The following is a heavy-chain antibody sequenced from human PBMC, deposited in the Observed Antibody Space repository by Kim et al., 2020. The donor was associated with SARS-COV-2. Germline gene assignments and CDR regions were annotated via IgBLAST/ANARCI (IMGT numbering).Heavy chain of an antibody. CDR1: GGSISSYY. CDR2: IYYSGST. Sequence: SETMSLTCTVSGGSISSYYWSWIRQPPGKGLEWNGYIYYSGSTNYNPSLKSRVTISVNTSKNQFSLKLSSVTAADTAVYYCARDRWVEGYYFEYWGQGTLVTVSS. J-gene: IGHJ4*02. V-gene: IGHV4-59*13. D-gene: IGHD1-26*01. CDR3: ARDRWVEGYYFEY.